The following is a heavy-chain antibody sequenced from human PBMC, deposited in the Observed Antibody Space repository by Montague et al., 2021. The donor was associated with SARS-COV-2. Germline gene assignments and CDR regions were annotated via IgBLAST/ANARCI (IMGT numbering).Heavy chain of an antibody. D-gene: IGHD3-9*01. Sequence: QSGAEVKKPGESLRISCKCSGYSFTSYWISWVRQMPGKGLEWMGRIDPSDSYTNYSPSFQGHVTISADKSISTAYLQWSSLEAADTAMYYCARHSDFDWLFHWFDHWGQGTLVTVSS. CDR2: IDPSDSYT. J-gene: IGHJ5*02. CDR1: GYSFTSYW. V-gene: IGHV5-10-1*01. CDR3: ARHSDFDWLFHWFDH.